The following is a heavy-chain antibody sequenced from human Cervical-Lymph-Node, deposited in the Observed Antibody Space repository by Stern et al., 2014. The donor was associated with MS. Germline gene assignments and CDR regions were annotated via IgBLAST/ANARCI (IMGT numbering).Heavy chain of an antibody. Sequence: VQLVQSGAEVNKPGESLKISCKGSGYSFITYSIGWVRQMPGKGLEWMGFIYPGDSDARYSPAFQGQVTISADKSISTAYLQWSSLKASDTAIYYCARMSRRCFDYWGQGTLVTVSP. D-gene: IGHD4-17*01. J-gene: IGHJ4*02. CDR2: IYPGDSDA. CDR1: GYSFITYS. CDR3: ARMSRRCFDY. V-gene: IGHV5-51*01.